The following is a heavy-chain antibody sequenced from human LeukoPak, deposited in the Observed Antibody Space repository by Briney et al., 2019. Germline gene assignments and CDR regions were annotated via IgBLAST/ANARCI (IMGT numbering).Heavy chain of an antibody. J-gene: IGHJ4*02. CDR1: GFTFRSYS. V-gene: IGHV3-21*01. CDR2: ISSSRYI. D-gene: IGHD3-16*02. Sequence: GGSLRLSCAASGFTFRSYSMNWVRQAPGKGLEGVSSISSSRYIYYADSVKGRFTISRDNAKNSLYLQINSLRAEDTAVYYCATLLRLGELSLDYFDYWGQGTLVTVSS. CDR3: ATLLRLGELSLDYFDY.